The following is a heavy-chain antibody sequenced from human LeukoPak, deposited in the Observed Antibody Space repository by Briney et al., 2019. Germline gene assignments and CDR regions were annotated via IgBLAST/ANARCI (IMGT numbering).Heavy chain of an antibody. D-gene: IGHD3-3*01. Sequence: PSETLSLTCTVSGGSISSSSYYWGWIRQPPGKGLEWIGSIYYSGSTYYNPSLKSRVTISVDTSKNQFSLKLSSVTAADTAVYYCARGLSGFWNNYDDYWGQGTLVTVSS. CDR3: ARGLSGFWNNYDDY. J-gene: IGHJ4*02. V-gene: IGHV4-39*01. CDR2: IYYSGST. CDR1: GGSISSSSYY.